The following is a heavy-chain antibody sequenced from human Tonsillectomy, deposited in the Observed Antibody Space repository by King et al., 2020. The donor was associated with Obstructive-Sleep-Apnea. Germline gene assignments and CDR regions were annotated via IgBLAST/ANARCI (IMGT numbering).Heavy chain of an antibody. J-gene: IGHJ5*02. V-gene: IGHV1-8*01. Sequence: QLVQSVAEVKKPGASVKVSCKASVYTFTSYDINWVRQATGQGLEWMGWMNPNSGNTGYAQKFQGRVTMTRNTSISTAYMELSSLRSENTAVYYCARKMVRTQRWFDPWGQGTLVTVSS. CDR2: MNPNSGNT. D-gene: IGHD3-10*01. CDR1: VYTFTSYD. CDR3: ARKMVRTQRWFDP.